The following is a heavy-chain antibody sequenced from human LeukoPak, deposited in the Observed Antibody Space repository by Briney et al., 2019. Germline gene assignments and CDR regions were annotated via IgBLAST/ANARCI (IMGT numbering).Heavy chain of an antibody. D-gene: IGHD3-10*02. CDR2: INQDGNQN. V-gene: IGHV3-7*01. CDR3: AELGITMIGGV. CDR1: GFTFNNYW. Sequence: GGSLRLSCAASGFTFNNYWMTWVRQAPGKGLEWVANINQDGNQNYYVDSVKGRFAISRDNAKNSLYLQMNSLRAEDTAVYYCAELGITMIGGVWGKGTTVTISS. J-gene: IGHJ6*04.